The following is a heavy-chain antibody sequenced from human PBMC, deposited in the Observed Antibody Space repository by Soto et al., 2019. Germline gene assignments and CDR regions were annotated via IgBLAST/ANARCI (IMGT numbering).Heavy chain of an antibody. D-gene: IGHD6-19*01. CDR1: GFTFSSYG. CDR3: ARPYSSGWYPTTYGMDV. Sequence: GGSLSLSCAASGFTFSSYGMHWVRQAPVKGLEWVAVIWYDGSNKYYADSVKGRFTISRDNSKNTLYLQMNSLRAEDTAVYYCARPYSSGWYPTTYGMDVWGQGTTVTVSS. CDR2: IWYDGSNK. V-gene: IGHV3-33*01. J-gene: IGHJ6*02.